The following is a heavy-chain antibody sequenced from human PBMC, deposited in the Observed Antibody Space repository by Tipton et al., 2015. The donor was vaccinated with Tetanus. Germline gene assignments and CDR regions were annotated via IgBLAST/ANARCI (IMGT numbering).Heavy chain of an antibody. Sequence: SLRLSCAASGFTFSTYGMHWVRQAPGQGLEWVAIVSFDGRNTYHADSVKGRFTISKDNSKSTLYLQMNSLRAEDTAVYYCASGSALDYWGQGTLVAVSS. D-gene: IGHD6-25*01. CDR3: ASGSALDY. J-gene: IGHJ4*02. V-gene: IGHV3-30*03. CDR2: VSFDGRNT. CDR1: GFTFSTYG.